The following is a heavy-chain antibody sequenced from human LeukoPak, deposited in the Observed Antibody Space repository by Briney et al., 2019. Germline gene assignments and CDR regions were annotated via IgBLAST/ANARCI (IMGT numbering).Heavy chain of an antibody. CDR1: VYTFTNYY. D-gene: IGHD3-22*01. CDR2: INPSGGST. CDR3: ARDPYYYDSSGSPDY. J-gene: IGHJ4*02. Sequence: ASVTVSFMSSVYTFTNYYMHWVRQAPAQGLEWMGIINPSGGSTSYAQKFQGRVTMTRDTSTSTVYMELSSLRSEDTAVYYCARDPYYYDSSGSPDYWGQGTLVTVSS. V-gene: IGHV1-46*01.